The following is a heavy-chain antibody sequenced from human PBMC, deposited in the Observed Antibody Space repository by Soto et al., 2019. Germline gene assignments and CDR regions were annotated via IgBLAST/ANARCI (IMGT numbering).Heavy chain of an antibody. D-gene: IGHD3-22*01. CDR1: GITFSSYA. Sequence: EVQLLESGGGLVQPGGSLRLSCAGSGITFSSYAMSWVRQAPGKGLEWVSAISGSGDSTDYADSVKGRFAISRYNSKNTLHLQMNCLRAEDTAGYYCAKDRSSYYDSTLESWGQGTLVTVSS. J-gene: IGHJ5*01. CDR2: ISGSGDST. CDR3: AKDRSSYYDSTLES. V-gene: IGHV3-23*01.